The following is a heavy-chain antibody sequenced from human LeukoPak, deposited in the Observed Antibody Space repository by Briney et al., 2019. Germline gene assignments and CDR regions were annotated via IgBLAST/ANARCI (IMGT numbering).Heavy chain of an antibody. CDR3: ARGSLRFLEWLPYFNY. Sequence: GESLKISCKGSGYSFTSYWIGWVRQTPGKGLEWMGIIYPGDSDTRYSPSFQGQFTISADKSISTAYLQWSSLKASDTAMYYCARGSLRFLEWLPYFNYWGQGTLVTVSS. CDR2: IYPGDSDT. J-gene: IGHJ4*02. D-gene: IGHD3-3*01. V-gene: IGHV5-51*01. CDR1: GYSFTSYW.